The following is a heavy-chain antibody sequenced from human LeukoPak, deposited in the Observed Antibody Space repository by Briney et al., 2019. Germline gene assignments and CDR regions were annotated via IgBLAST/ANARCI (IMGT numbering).Heavy chain of an antibody. CDR1: GFTFSSYA. CDR2: ISGSGGST. Sequence: GGSLRLSCAASGFTFSSYAMSWVRQAPGKGLEWVSAISGSGGSTYYADSGKGRFTISRDNSKNTLYLQMNSLRAEDTAVYYCAKRMTYYYDSSGGHFDYWGQGTLVTVSS. V-gene: IGHV3-23*01. J-gene: IGHJ4*02. CDR3: AKRMTYYYDSSGGHFDY. D-gene: IGHD3-22*01.